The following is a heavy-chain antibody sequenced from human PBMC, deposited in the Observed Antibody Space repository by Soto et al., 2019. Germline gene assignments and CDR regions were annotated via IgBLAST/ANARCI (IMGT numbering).Heavy chain of an antibody. CDR1: GYTFINYG. CDR3: AREQAPKSGYEYSYYYYGMDV. V-gene: IGHV1-18*01. CDR2: IIGKNANT. J-gene: IGHJ6*02. D-gene: IGHD5-12*01. Sequence: ASGKVSCQASGYTFINYGISWVRQAPGQGLEWMGWIIGKNANTNYAQKFEGRVTVTTDTSTSTAYMEMRSLRSDDTAVYYCAREQAPKSGYEYSYYYYGMDVWGQGTTVTVSS.